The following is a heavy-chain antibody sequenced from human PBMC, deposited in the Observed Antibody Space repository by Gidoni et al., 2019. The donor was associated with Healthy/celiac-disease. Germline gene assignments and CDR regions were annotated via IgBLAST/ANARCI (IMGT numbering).Heavy chain of an antibody. CDR3: ARERLEADDAFDI. V-gene: IGHV4-34*01. CDR1: GGSFGGYY. Sequence: QVQLQQWGAGLLKPSETLSLTCAVYGGSFGGYYWTWIGQPQGKGLEWIGEINHSGSPNYNPSLKSRVTISVDTSKNQFSLKLSSVTAADTAVYYCARERLEADDAFDIWGQGTMVTVSS. CDR2: INHSGSP. J-gene: IGHJ3*02.